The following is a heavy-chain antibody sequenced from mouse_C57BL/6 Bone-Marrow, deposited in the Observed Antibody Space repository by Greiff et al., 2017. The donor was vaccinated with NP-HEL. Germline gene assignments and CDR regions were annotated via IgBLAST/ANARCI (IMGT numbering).Heavy chain of an antibody. CDR1: GYTFTSYW. D-gene: IGHD2-4*01. Sequence: QVQLQQSGAELVKPGASVKLSCKASGYTFTSYWMHWVKQRPGRGLEWIGRIDPNSGGTKYNEKFKSKATLTVDKPSSTAYMQLSSMTSEDSAVYYCARGIYYDYDGVYYFDYWGKGTTLTVSS. CDR2: IDPNSGGT. V-gene: IGHV1-72*01. CDR3: ARGIYYDYDGVYYFDY. J-gene: IGHJ2*01.